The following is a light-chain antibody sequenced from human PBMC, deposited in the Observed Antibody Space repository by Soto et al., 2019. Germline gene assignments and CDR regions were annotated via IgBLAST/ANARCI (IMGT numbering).Light chain of an antibody. V-gene: IGLV2-8*01. CDR2: EVT. Sequence: QSVLAQPPSASGSPGQSVTISCTGTSSDVGGYNYVSWFQQHPGKAPKLIIHEVTKRPSGVPDRFSGSKSGNTASLTVSGLQAEDEADYYCSSYAGTNNHHVFGTGTKVTVL. CDR3: SSYAGTNNHHV. CDR1: SSDVGGYNY. J-gene: IGLJ1*01.